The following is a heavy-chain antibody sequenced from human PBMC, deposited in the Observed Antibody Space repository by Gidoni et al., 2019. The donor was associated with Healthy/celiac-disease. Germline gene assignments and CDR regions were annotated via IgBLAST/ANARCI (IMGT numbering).Heavy chain of an antibody. CDR3: TRERAYYEFWSGYPNWFDP. V-gene: IGHV3-49*02. CDR2: IRSKAYGGTT. J-gene: IGHJ5*02. D-gene: IGHD3-3*01. Sequence: PGKGLEWVGFIRSKAYGGTTEYAASVKGRFTISRDDSKSIAYLQMNSLKTEDTAVYYCTRERAYYEFWSGYPNWFDPWGQGTLVTVSS.